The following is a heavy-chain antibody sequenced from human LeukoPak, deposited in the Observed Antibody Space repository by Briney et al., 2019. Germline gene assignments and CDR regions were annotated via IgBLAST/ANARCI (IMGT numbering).Heavy chain of an antibody. CDR3: AREGYTSSWYGFLDWFDP. D-gene: IGHD6-13*01. V-gene: IGHV6-1*01. CDR1: GDSVSSNSAA. J-gene: IGHJ5*02. CDR2: TYYRSQWYN. Sequence: SQTLSLTCAISGDSVSSNSAAWTWIRQSPSRGLEWLGRTYYRSQWYNDYAVSVRGRITISPDTSKNQSSLQLNSVTPEDTAVYYCAREGYTSSWYGFLDWFDPWGQGTLVTVSS.